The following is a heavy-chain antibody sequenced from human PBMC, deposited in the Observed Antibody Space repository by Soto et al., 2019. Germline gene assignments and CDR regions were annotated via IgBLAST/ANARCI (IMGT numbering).Heavy chain of an antibody. V-gene: IGHV4-4*07. Sequence: SETLSLTCSVGGSINVYYLTWLRQPAGKGLEWIGHMYTSGTTNYNASLKSRVTMSRDTSQNQFSLKLTSVTAADTAMYYCARVAYKYGPFDFWGQGALVTVSS. CDR3: ARVAYKYGPFDF. D-gene: IGHD5-18*01. CDR2: MYTSGTT. CDR1: GGSINVYY. J-gene: IGHJ4*02.